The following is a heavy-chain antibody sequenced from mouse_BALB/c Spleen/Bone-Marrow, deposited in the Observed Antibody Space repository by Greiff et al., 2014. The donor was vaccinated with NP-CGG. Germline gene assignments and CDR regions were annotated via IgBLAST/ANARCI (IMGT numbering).Heavy chain of an antibody. CDR1: GYTFTDYN. J-gene: IGHJ4*01. CDR3: ERSGDHHAMDY. Sequence: VQLQQSGPELVKPGASVKISCKASGYTFTDYNMHWVKQSHGKSLEWIGYIYPCNGYTGYNQKFKSKATLTVDNSSSTAYLEFRRLTSEKSAVYSCERSGDHHAMDYWGQGTSVTVSS. D-gene: IGHD3-1*01. V-gene: IGHV1S29*02. CDR2: IYPCNGYT.